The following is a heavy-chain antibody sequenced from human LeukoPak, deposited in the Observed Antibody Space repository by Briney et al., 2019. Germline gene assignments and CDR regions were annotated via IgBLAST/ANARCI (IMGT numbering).Heavy chain of an antibody. Sequence: GASVKVSCKVSGYIFTVYGISWVRQAPGQGLEWMGWINTFSGSTYYAQKFQGRATMTTDASTSTAYMDLRSLRSDDMAVYYCARWRYDFWSGYSDYWGQGTLVTVSS. D-gene: IGHD3-3*01. CDR2: INTFSGST. CDR3: ARWRYDFWSGYSDY. CDR1: GYIFTVYG. J-gene: IGHJ4*02. V-gene: IGHV1-18*03.